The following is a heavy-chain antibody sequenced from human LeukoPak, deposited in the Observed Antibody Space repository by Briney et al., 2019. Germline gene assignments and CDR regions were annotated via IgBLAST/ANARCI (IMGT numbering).Heavy chain of an antibody. CDR3: ARGPTYQPIDY. CDR2: IYTSGST. J-gene: IGHJ4*02. D-gene: IGHD2-2*01. Sequence: PSETLSLTCTVSGGTISSGSYYWNWIRQPAGKGLEWIGRIYTSGSTSYNPSLKSRVTISVDTSKNHFSLKLSSVTAADTAVYYCARGPTYQPIDYWGQGTLVTVSS. V-gene: IGHV4-61*02. CDR1: GGTISSGSYY.